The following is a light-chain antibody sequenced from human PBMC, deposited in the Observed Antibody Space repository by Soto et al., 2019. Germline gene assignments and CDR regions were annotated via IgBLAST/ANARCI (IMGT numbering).Light chain of an antibody. CDR3: QQHSSCPLT. V-gene: IGKV1-27*01. CDR1: QGISSF. CDR2: DAS. Sequence: DIPLTQSPSSLPSSPGDRVTITCRASQGISSFLAWYQQKRGKAPRLLIYDASTWHSGIPSRFSGSGSGTDFTLTISSLETEDVAAYYCQQHSSCPLTFGEGTKVDI. J-gene: IGKJ4*01.